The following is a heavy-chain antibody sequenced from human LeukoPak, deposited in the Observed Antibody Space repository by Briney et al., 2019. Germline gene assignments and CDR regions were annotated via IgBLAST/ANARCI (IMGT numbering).Heavy chain of an antibody. D-gene: IGHD3-9*01. CDR1: GFTFSSYA. V-gene: IGHV3-30-3*01. Sequence: GGSLRLSCAASGFTFSSYAMHWVRQAPGKGLEWVAVISCDGSNKYYADSVKGRFTISRDNSKNTLYLQMNSLRAEDTAVYYCARSDILTGYYGIFDYWGQGTLVTVSS. CDR3: ARSDILTGYYGIFDY. J-gene: IGHJ4*02. CDR2: ISCDGSNK.